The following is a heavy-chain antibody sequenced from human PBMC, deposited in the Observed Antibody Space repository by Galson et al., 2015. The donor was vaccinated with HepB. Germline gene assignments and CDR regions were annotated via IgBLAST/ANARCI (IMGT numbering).Heavy chain of an antibody. J-gene: IGHJ6*02. CDR3: ARRQGPDYYGSGSYRYYYYYGMDV. Sequence: QSGAEVKKPGESLKISCKGSGYSFTSYWIGWVRQMPGKGLEWMGIIYPGDSDTRYSPSFQGQVTISADKSISTAYLQWSSLKASDTAMYYCARRQGPDYYGSGSYRYYYYYGMDVWGQGTTVTVSS. V-gene: IGHV5-51*01. D-gene: IGHD3-10*01. CDR1: GYSFTSYW. CDR2: IYPGDSDT.